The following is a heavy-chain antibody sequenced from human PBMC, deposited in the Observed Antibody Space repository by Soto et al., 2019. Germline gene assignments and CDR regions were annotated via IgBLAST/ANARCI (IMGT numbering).Heavy chain of an antibody. CDR2: INHHGSGT. Sequence: EVQLVESGGGLVQPGGSLRLSCAASGFTFSNYWMSWVRQAPGKGLEWVANINHHGSGTNYVDSGKGRFTISLDHAKNSLDLQMNSLRAEDTAVYFCAREGRGYCSSTSCPGVWGQGTLVTVSS. CDR3: AREGRGYCSSTSCPGV. D-gene: IGHD2-2*01. J-gene: IGHJ4*01. V-gene: IGHV3-7*01. CDR1: GFTFSNYW.